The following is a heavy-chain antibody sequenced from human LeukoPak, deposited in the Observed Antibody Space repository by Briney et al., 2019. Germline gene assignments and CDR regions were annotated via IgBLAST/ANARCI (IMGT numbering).Heavy chain of an antibody. CDR1: GGSISSSSYY. CDR2: IYYSGST. CDR3: ARQYDSSGPGAFDI. D-gene: IGHD3-22*01. Sequence: SETLSLTCTVSGGSISSSSYYWGWIRQPPGKGLEWIGSIYYSGSTYYNPSLKSRVTISVDTSKNQFSLKLSSVTAADTAVYYCARQYDSSGPGAFDIWGQGTMVTVSS. V-gene: IGHV4-39*01. J-gene: IGHJ3*02.